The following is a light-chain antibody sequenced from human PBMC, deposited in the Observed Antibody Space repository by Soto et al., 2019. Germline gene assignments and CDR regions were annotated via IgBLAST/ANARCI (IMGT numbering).Light chain of an antibody. CDR1: QRISTN. V-gene: IGKV3-15*01. Sequence: EIVMTQSPATLSVSPGESATLSCRASQRISTNLAWYQQKPGQAPRLLIYGASTRATGIPARFSGSGSGTEFTLTISSLQSVDFAVYSCQQYNNWPWTFGQGTKVDI. CDR2: GAS. J-gene: IGKJ1*01. CDR3: QQYNNWPWT.